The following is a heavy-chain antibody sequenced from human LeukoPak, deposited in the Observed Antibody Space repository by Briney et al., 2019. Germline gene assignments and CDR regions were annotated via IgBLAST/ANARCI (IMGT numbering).Heavy chain of an antibody. D-gene: IGHD3-22*01. CDR2: ISGGGDST. CDR1: GFTFSTYP. CDR3: ARSHYYDNSGYYYDLDY. Sequence: WGSLRLSCPASGFTFSTYPMSWVRQAPGKGLEWVSTISGGGDSTYYADSVKGRFTISRDNSKNTVYLQMNSLRAEDTAVYYCARSHYYDNSGYYYDLDYWGQGTLVTVSS. V-gene: IGHV3-23*01. J-gene: IGHJ4*02.